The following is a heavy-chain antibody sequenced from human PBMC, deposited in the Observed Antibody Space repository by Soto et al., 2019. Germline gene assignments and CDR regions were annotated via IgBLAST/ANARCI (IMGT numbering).Heavy chain of an antibody. V-gene: IGHV2-5*02. J-gene: IGHJ4*02. CDR2: VYWDDDK. Sequence: QITLKESGPPLVKPTQTLTLTCTFSGFPLTTDDVGVGWIRQFPGKALDWLAVVYWDDDKRYSPSLKSRLTITKDTSKNQVFLTMSNMDPVDTATYYCAHTRYSISSFDYWGQGTLVTVSS. CDR1: GFPLTTDDVG. D-gene: IGHD6-6*01. CDR3: AHTRYSISSFDY.